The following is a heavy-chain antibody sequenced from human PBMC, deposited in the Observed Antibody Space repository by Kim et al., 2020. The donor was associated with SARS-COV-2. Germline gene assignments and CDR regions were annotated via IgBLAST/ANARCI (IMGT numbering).Heavy chain of an antibody. D-gene: IGHD3-10*01. CDR3: ARDRQGLLWFGELRYYYGMDV. CDR1: GYTFTSYG. CDR2: ISAYNGNT. V-gene: IGHV1-18*01. Sequence: ASVKVSCKTSGYTFTSYGISWVRQAPGQGLEWMGWISAYNGNTNYAQKLQGRVTMTTDTSTSTAYMELRSLRSDDTAVYYCARDRQGLLWFGELRYYYGMDVWGQGTTVTVSS. J-gene: IGHJ6*02.